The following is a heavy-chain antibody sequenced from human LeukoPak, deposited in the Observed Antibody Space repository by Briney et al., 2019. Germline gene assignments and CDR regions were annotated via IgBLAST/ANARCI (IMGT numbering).Heavy chain of an antibody. J-gene: IGHJ4*02. CDR1: GFTFGDYA. D-gene: IGHD3-22*01. Sequence: GGSLRLSCAASGFTFGDYAMHWVRQGPGKGLEWVSGINWNSGGMGYADSVKGRFTISRDNAKSSLYLQMNSLIAEDTALYYCAKGGVLYYYDTSGPTGDSWGQGTLVTVSS. V-gene: IGHV3-9*01. CDR3: AKGGVLYYYDTSGPTGDS. CDR2: INWNSGGM.